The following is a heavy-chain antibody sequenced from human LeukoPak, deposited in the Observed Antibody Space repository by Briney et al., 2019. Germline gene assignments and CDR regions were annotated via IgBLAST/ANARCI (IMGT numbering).Heavy chain of an antibody. CDR2: INPNSGGT. CDR3: ARRDSGSSRYNWFDP. CDR1: GYTFTGYY. D-gene: IGHD1-26*01. V-gene: IGHV1-2*02. Sequence: ASVTVSCKASGYTFTGYYMHWVRQAPGQGLEWMGWINPNSGGTNYAQKFQGRVTMTRDTSISTAYMELSRLRSDDTAVYYCARRDSGSSRYNWFDPWGQGTLVTVSS. J-gene: IGHJ5*02.